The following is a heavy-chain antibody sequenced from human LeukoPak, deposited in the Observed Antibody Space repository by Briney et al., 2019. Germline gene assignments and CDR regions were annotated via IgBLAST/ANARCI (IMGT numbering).Heavy chain of an antibody. CDR2: IRYDGSNK. D-gene: IGHD3-16*02. CDR1: GFTFSSYG. CDR3: ARAAYYDYVWGSYRYHWFDP. V-gene: IGHV3-30*02. J-gene: IGHJ5*02. Sequence: TGGPLRLSCAASGFTFSSYGMHWVRQAPGKGLEWVAFIRYDGSNKYYADSVKGRFTISRDNAKNSLYLQMNSLRAEDTAVYYCARAAYYDYVWGSYRYHWFDPWGQGTLVTVSS.